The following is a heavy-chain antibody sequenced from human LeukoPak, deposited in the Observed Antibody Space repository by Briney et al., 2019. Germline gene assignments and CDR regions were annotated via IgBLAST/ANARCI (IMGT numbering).Heavy chain of an antibody. V-gene: IGHV1-2*02. D-gene: IGHD2-2*01. J-gene: IGHJ3*01. Sequence: ASVKVSCKASGYTFTEYYMNLVRQAPGHPLEWLGGINPNSGGTNDVQNFQGRVPMTRDTSFRTAYMELSRLRSDDAAAYYCAGVRVPAGHPDGAFDFWGQGTMVTVSS. CDR2: INPNSGGT. CDR3: AGVRVPAGHPDGAFDF. CDR1: GYTFTEYY.